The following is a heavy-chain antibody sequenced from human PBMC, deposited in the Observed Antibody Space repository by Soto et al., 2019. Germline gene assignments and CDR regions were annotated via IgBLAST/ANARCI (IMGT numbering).Heavy chain of an antibody. CDR1: GFTFSSYA. CDR2: ISGSGGST. V-gene: IGHV3-23*01. J-gene: IGHJ4*02. CDR3: AKDVSYCSGGSCYVYYFDY. Sequence: GGSLRLSCAASGFTFSSYAMSWVRQAPGKGLEWVSAISGSGGSTYYADSVKGRFTISRDNSKDTLYLQMNSLRAEDTAVYYCAKDVSYCSGGSCYVYYFDYWGQGTLVTVSS. D-gene: IGHD2-15*01.